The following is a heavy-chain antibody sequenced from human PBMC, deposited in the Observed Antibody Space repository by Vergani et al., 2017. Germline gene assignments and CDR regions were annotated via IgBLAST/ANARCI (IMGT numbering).Heavy chain of an antibody. J-gene: IGHJ4*02. CDR3: ARMGGYDEGDAFRIGYFDS. CDR1: GASVNSYY. D-gene: IGHD3-22*01. CDR2: IHYSENT. Sequence: QVKLQESGPGLVKPSETLSLTCTVSGASVNSYYWSWIRQPPGKGLEWIGSIHYSENTNYNPSLKTRVTISVDTSKNQFSLTLTSVTAADTAMYYCARMGGYDEGDAFRIGYFDSWGPGILVTVSS. V-gene: IGHV4-59*02.